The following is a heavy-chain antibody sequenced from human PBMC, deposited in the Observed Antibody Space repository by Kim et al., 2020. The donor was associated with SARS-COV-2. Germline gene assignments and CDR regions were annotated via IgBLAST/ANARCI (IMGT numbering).Heavy chain of an antibody. V-gene: IGHV4-38-2*02. J-gene: IGHJ4*02. Sequence: SETLSLTCTVSGYSISSGYYWGWIRQPPGKGLEWIGSIYHSGSTYYNPSLKSRVTISVDTSKNQFSLKLSSVTAADTAVYYCARVISVSSSSPFDYWGQGTLVTVSS. CDR2: IYHSGST. CDR3: ARVISVSSSSPFDY. CDR1: GYSISSGYY. D-gene: IGHD6-6*01.